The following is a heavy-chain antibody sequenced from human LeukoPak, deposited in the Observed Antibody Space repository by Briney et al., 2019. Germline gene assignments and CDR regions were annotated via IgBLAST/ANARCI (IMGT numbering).Heavy chain of an antibody. D-gene: IGHD6-13*01. CDR2: MNPNSGNT. Sequence: GASVKVSCKASGYTFTSYDINWVRRAPGQGLEWMGWMNPNSGNTGYAQKFQGRVTMTRNTSISTAYMELSSLRSEDTAMYYCARASAAAGTYYYYYGMDVWGQGTTVTVSS. CDR3: ARASAAAGTYYYYYGMDV. CDR1: GYTFTSYD. J-gene: IGHJ6*02. V-gene: IGHV1-8*01.